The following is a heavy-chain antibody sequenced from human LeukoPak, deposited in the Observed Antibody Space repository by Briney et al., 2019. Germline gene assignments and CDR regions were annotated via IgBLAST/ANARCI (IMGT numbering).Heavy chain of an antibody. CDR1: GFTFSSYS. V-gene: IGHV3-21*01. CDR3: ARAGAYCGGDCYFAYVNWFDP. D-gene: IGHD2-21*01. Sequence: GGSLRLSCAASGFTFSSYSMNWVRQAPGKGLEWVSSISSSRSYIYYADSVKGRFTISRDNAKNSLYLQMNSLRAEDTAVYYCARAGAYCGGDCYFAYVNWFDPWGQGTLVTVSS. CDR2: ISSSRSYI. J-gene: IGHJ5*02.